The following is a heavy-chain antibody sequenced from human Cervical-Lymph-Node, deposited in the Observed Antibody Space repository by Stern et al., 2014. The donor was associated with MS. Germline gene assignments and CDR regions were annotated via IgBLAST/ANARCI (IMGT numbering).Heavy chain of an antibody. Sequence: VQLVQSGAEVKKPGASVKGSCKTSGYSFSNYYMHWIRQAPGQGLEWMGVINPRVDDTTYAQKFQGRVTMTRDTSTSTVFMELSILTSEDTAVYYCARPGREARPFWQMDSWGQGTLVTVSS. CDR1: GYSFSNYY. CDR3: ARPGREARPFWQMDS. D-gene: IGHD6-6*01. V-gene: IGHV1-46*03. J-gene: IGHJ4*02. CDR2: INPRVDDT.